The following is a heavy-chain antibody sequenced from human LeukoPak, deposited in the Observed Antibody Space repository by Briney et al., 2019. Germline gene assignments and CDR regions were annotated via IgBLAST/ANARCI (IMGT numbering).Heavy chain of an antibody. CDR1: GFTFSSYA. V-gene: IGHV3-23*01. J-gene: IGHJ4*02. CDR3: AQAPSRRAENYFDY. D-gene: IGHD1-14*01. Sequence: GGSLRLSCAASGFTFSSYAMSWVRQAPGKGLEWVSAISGSGGNTYYADSVKGRFTISRDNSKNTLYLQMNSLRAEDTAVYYCAQAPSRRAENYFDYWGQGTLVTVSS. CDR2: ISGSGGNT.